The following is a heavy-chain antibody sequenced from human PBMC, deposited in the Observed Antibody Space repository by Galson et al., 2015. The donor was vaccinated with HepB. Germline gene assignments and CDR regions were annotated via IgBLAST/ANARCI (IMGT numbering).Heavy chain of an antibody. J-gene: IGHJ5*01. D-gene: IGHD2-2*01. Sequence: SLRLSCAASGFTFSAYDMYWVRQAPGKGLEWVSSITTSSSYIYYADSMRGRFTISRDNAKNSLFLQMDSLRAEDTAVYYCAKAGCSGAGCYLRYSWIVSWGQGTLVTVSS. CDR3: AKAGCSGAGCYLRYSWIVS. CDR2: ITTSSSYI. CDR1: GFTFSAYD. V-gene: IGHV3-21*06.